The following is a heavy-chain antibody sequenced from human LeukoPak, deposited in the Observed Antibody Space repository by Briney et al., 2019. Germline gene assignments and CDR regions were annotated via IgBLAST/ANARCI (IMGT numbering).Heavy chain of an antibody. CDR3: ASHCGYSYGYFVY. Sequence: SETLSLTCAVYGGSFSGYYWSWIRQPPGKGLEWIGEINHSGSTNYNPSLKSRVTISVDTSKNQSSLKLSSVTAADTAVYYCASHCGYSYGYFVYWGQGTLVTVSS. CDR1: GGSFSGYY. V-gene: IGHV4-34*01. J-gene: IGHJ4*02. D-gene: IGHD5-18*01. CDR2: INHSGST.